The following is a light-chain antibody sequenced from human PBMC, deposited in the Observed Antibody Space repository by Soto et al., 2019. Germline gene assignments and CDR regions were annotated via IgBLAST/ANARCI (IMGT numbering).Light chain of an antibody. CDR2: EGS. V-gene: IGLV2-23*03. Sequence: QSALTQPASVSGSPGQSITISCTGTSSDVGSYNLVSWYQQHPDKAPKLMIYEGSKRPSGVPDRFSGSKSGNTASLTISGLQAEDEADYYCCSYAASNTFVFGTGTKVTVL. CDR1: SSDVGSYNL. J-gene: IGLJ1*01. CDR3: CSYAASNTFV.